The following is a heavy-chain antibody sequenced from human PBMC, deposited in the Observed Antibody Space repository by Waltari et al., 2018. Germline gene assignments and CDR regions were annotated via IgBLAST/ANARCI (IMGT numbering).Heavy chain of an antibody. J-gene: IGHJ4*02. D-gene: IGHD2-2*01. V-gene: IGHV4-39*01. CDR1: GGSVSATSSV. CDR2: IYYDGST. Sequence: QESGPGLLKPSETLSLTCGVSGGSVSATSSVWGGLRQSPGKGLDWLGNIYYDGSTNYNSSLKSRVSISVDTSQNQISLKLTSVTAADTAVYYCARQGLYCRSSSCVGLDFSHWGQGTLVAVSS. CDR3: ARQGLYCRSSSCVGLDFSH.